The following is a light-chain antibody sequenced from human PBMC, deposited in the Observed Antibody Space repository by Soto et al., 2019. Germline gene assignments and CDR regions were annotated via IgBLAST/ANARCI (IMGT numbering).Light chain of an antibody. CDR3: SSYAGSSNV. CDR1: SSDVGGYNY. V-gene: IGLV2-8*01. CDR2: EVN. J-gene: IGLJ1*01. Sequence: QSALTQPPSASGSPGQSVAISCTGTSSDVGGYNYVSWYQQHPGKAPKLMIYEVNKRPSGVPDRFSGSKSGNTASLTVSGIQAEEESDYYCSSYAGSSNVFGTGNKLTGL.